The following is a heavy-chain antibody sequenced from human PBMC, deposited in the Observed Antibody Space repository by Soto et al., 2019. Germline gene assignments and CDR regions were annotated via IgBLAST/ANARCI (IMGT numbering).Heavy chain of an antibody. Sequence: QVQLVQSGAEVTKPGASVKVSCKASGYTFTSYDINWVRQATGQGLEWMGCMNTNSSNTGYAQKFQGRVTITRNNTIRTAYMELSILRSEDAAVYYCARDVGSAIVVVVSFDYWGQGTLVTVSS. CDR3: ARDVGSAIVVVVSFDY. CDR1: GYTFTSYD. J-gene: IGHJ4*02. V-gene: IGHV1-8*01. D-gene: IGHD3-22*01. CDR2: MNTNSSNT.